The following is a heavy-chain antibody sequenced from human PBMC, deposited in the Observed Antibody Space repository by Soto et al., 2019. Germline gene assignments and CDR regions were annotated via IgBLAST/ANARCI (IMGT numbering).Heavy chain of an antibody. D-gene: IGHD3-22*01. CDR2: ISYDGSNK. J-gene: IGHJ6*02. CDR3: AKGRGDYYDSSGYYYYYGMDV. CDR1: GFTFSSYG. V-gene: IGHV3-30*18. Sequence: PGGSLRLSCAASGFTFSSYGMHWVRQAPGKGLEWVAVISYDGSNKYYADSVKGRFTISRDNSENTLYLQMNSLRAEDTAVYYCAKGRGDYYDSSGYYYYYGMDVWGQGTTVTVSS.